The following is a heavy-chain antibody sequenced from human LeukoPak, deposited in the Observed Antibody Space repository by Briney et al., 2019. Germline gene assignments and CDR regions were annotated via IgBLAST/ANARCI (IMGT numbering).Heavy chain of an antibody. D-gene: IGHD1-26*01. CDR3: ARDPNSGSYAD. Sequence: ASVKVSCKASGGTFSSYAISWVRQAPGQGLEWMGGIIPIFGTANYAQKFQGRVTITADKSTSTAYMELSSLRSEDTAVYYCARDPNSGSYADWGQGTLVTVSS. CDR1: GGTFSSYA. CDR2: IIPIFGTA. V-gene: IGHV1-69*06. J-gene: IGHJ4*02.